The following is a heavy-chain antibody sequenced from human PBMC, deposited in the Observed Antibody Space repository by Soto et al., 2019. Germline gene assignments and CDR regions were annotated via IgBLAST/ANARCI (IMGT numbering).Heavy chain of an antibody. CDR3: ARDVQSYPYCSSTSCYGGGFDY. CDR1: GFTFSSYS. CDR2: ISSSSSYI. D-gene: IGHD2-2*01. V-gene: IGHV3-21*01. Sequence: PGGSLRLSCAASGFTFSSYSMNWVRQAPGKGLEWVSSISSSSSYIYYADSVKGRFTISRDNAKNSLYLQMNSLRAEDTAVYYCARDVQSYPYCSSTSCYGGGFDYWGQGTLVTVSS. J-gene: IGHJ4*02.